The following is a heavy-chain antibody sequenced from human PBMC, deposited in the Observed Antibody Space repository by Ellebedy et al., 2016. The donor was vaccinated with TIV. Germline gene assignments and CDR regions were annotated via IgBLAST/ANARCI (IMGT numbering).Heavy chain of an antibody. CDR3: ARDSSSGSWYYYYGMDG. CDR1: GFTFSSYG. J-gene: IGHJ6*02. V-gene: IGHV3-33*01. D-gene: IGHD3-22*01. Sequence: GESLKISCAASGFTFSSYGMHWVRQAQGKGLEWVAVIWYDGSNKYYADSVKGRFTISRDISKNKLYRQMNSLRAEDTAVYSSARDSSSGSWYYYYGMDGWGQGTTVTVSS. CDR2: IWYDGSNK.